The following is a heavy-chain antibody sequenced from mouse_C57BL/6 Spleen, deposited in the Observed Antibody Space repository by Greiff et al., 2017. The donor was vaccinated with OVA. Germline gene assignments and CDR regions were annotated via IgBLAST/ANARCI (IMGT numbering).Heavy chain of an antibody. V-gene: IGHV1-4*01. CDR2: INPSSGYT. CDR1: GYTFTSYT. Sequence: VMLVESGAELARPGASVKMSCKASGYTFTSYTLHWVKQRPGQGLEWIGYINPSSGYTKYNQKFKDKATLTADKSSSTAYMQLSSLTSEDSAVYYCARTTGTGFAYWGQGTLVTVSA. J-gene: IGHJ3*01. CDR3: ARTTGTGFAY. D-gene: IGHD4-1*02.